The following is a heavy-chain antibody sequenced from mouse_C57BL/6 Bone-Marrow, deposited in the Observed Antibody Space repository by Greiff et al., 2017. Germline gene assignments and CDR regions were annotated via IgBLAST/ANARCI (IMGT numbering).Heavy chain of an antibody. CDR2: LRSKSSNYAT. CDR3: VRDYSNLYAMDY. CDR1: GFTFNTYA. Sequence: DVKLVESGGGLVQPKGSLKLSCAASGFTFNTYAMHWVRQAPGKGLEWVARLRSKSSNYATYYADSVKDRFTISRDDSQSMLYLQMNNLKTEDTAMYYCVRDYSNLYAMDYWGQGTSVTVSS. V-gene: IGHV10-3*01. J-gene: IGHJ4*01. D-gene: IGHD2-5*01.